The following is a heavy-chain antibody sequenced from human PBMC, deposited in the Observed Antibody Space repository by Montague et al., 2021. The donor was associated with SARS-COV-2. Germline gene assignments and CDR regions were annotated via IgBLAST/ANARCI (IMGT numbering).Heavy chain of an antibody. D-gene: IGHD1-14*01. V-gene: IGHV2-5*02. CDR3: AHKLYGINRRWFDP. CDR1: GFSLTTRGVG. CDR2: IYWDDAK. J-gene: IGHJ5*02. Sequence: PALVKPTQTLTLTCTFSGFSLTTRGVGVGWIRQPPGKALEWLALIYWDDAKRYSPSLTSRLTITKDTSKNQVVLTMTNMDPVDTATYYCAHKLYGINRRWFDPWGQGTLVTVSS.